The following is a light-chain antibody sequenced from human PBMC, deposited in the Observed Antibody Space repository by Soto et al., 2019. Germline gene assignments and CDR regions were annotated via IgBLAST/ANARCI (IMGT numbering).Light chain of an antibody. J-gene: IGKJ2*01. CDR1: QSISTY. Sequence: DIQMTQSPSSLSASVGDRVTITCRASQSISTYLSWFQQKPGKAPNLLIYAASNLQSEVPSRFSGSGSGTDFTLTISSLQPEDFGTYYCQQSHSTPYTYGQGTKLEIK. CDR2: AAS. V-gene: IGKV1-39*01. CDR3: QQSHSTPYT.